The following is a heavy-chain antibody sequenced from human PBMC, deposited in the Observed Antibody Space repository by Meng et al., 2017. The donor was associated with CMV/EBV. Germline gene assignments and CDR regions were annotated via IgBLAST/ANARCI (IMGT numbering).Heavy chain of an antibody. D-gene: IGHD6-13*01. J-gene: IGHJ6*02. Sequence: SVKVSCKASGFTFTSSAVQWVRQARGQRLEWIGWIVVGSGNTNYAQKFQERVTITRDMSTSTAYMELSSLRSEDTAVYSCAADSNGGSSSWLGHYYYYGMDVWGQGTTVTVSS. V-gene: IGHV1-58*01. CDR2: IVVGSGNT. CDR1: GFTFTSSA. CDR3: AADSNGGSSSWLGHYYYYGMDV.